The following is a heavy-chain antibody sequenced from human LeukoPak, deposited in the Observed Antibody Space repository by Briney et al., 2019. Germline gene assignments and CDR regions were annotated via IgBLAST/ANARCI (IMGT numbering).Heavy chain of an antibody. D-gene: IGHD3-10*01. V-gene: IGHV4-39*01. J-gene: IGHJ6*03. CDR3: ASLVRGGSFYHYMDV. Sequence: NPSQTLSLTCTVSGDSVSNVSYYWAWIRQPPGKGLEWIANVYYSGSTYYNPSLKSRVAISVDTSKNQFSLTLRSVTAADTGVYFCASLVRGGSFYHYMDVWGRGTSVTVSS. CDR2: VYYSGST. CDR1: GDSVSNVSYY.